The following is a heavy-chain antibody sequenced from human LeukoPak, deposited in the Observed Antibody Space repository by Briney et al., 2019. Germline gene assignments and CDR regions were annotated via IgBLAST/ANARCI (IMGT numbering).Heavy chain of an antibody. CDR3: ARGRGGSRSDC. CDR1: GFTVSTNY. J-gene: IGHJ4*02. D-gene: IGHD6-13*01. CDR2: IYSGGTS. V-gene: IGHV3-66*01. Sequence: PGGSLRLSCAASGFTVSTNYMSWVRRAPGKGLEWVSVIYSGGTSYYADSVKGRFTISRDNSKNTLYLQMSSLRAEDTAVYYCARGRGGSRSDCWGQGTLVTVSS.